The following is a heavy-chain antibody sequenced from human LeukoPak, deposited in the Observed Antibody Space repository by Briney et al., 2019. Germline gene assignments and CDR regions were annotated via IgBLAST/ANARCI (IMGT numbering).Heavy chain of an antibody. D-gene: IGHD2-2*01. Sequence: SETLSLTCAVSGYSISSGYYWGWIRQPPGKGLEWIGSIYHSGSTYYNPSLKSRVTISVDTSKNQFSLKLSSVTAADTAVYYCARARYCSSTSCSAPYNWFDPWGQGTLVTVSS. V-gene: IGHV4-38-2*01. CDR3: ARARYCSSTSCSAPYNWFDP. CDR2: IYHSGST. J-gene: IGHJ5*02. CDR1: GYSISSGYY.